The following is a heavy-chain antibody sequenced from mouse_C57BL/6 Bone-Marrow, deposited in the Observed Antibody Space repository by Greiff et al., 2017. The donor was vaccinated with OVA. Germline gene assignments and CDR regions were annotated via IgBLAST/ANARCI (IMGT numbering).Heavy chain of an antibody. CDR3: ARRYYGSSDWYFDV. CDR2: ISSGGSYN. J-gene: IGHJ1*03. D-gene: IGHD1-1*01. Sequence: EVKLVESGGDLVKPGGSLKLSCAASGFTFSSYGMSWVRQTPDKRLEWVATISSGGSYNYYPDSVKGRFTISRDNAKTTLYLQMSSLKSEYTAMYYCARRYYGSSDWYFDVWGTGTTVTVSS. V-gene: IGHV5-6*02. CDR1: GFTFSSYG.